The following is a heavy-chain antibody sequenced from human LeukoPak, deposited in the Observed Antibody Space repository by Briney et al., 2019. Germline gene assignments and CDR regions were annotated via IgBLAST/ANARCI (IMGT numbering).Heavy chain of an antibody. J-gene: IGHJ6*03. CDR3: AREGSGYDPGYYYMDV. Sequence: WASVKVSCKASRGTFSSYAISWVRQAPGQGLEWMGIINPSGGSTSYAQKFQGRVTMTRDMSTSTVYMELSSLRTEDTAVYYCAREGSGYDPGYYYMDVWGKGTTVTVSS. CDR2: INPSGGST. CDR1: RGTFSSYA. V-gene: IGHV1-46*01. D-gene: IGHD5-12*01.